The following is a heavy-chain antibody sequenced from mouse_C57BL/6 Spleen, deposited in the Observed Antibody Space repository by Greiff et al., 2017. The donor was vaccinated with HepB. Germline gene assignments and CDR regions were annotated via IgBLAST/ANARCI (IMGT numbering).Heavy chain of an antibody. CDR2: IYPGSGST. CDR3: AREDSTYYYGSSWFAY. D-gene: IGHD1-1*01. V-gene: IGHV1-55*01. Sequence: QVQLQQPGAELVKPGASVKMSCKASGYTFTSYWITWVKQRPGQGLEWIGDIYPGSGSTNYNEKFKSKATLTVDTSSSTAYMQLSSLTSEDSAVYYCAREDSTYYYGSSWFAYWGQGTLVTVSA. J-gene: IGHJ3*01. CDR1: GYTFTSYW.